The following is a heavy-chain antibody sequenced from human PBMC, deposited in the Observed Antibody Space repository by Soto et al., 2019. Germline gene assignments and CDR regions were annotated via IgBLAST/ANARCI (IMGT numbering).Heavy chain of an antibody. J-gene: IGHJ6*02. Sequence: PGGSLRLSCAASGFTFSSYAMHWARQAPGKGLEWVAVISYDGSNKYYADSVKGRFTISRDNSKNTLYLQMNSLRAEDTAVYYCAKDVAAAGPYYYGMDVWGQGTTVTVSS. V-gene: IGHV3-30-3*01. CDR3: AKDVAAAGPYYYGMDV. D-gene: IGHD6-13*01. CDR2: ISYDGSNK. CDR1: GFTFSSYA.